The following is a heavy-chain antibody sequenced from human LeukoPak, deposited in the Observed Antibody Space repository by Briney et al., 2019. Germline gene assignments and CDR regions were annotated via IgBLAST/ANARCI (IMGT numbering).Heavy chain of an antibody. CDR1: GGSISSSS. CDR3: ARDGRPLARATASCFDS. CDR2: ISFDGSHQ. D-gene: IGHD1-1*01. J-gene: IGHJ4*02. V-gene: IGHV3-30*03. Sequence: PSETLSLTCTVSGGSISSSSYYWGWIRQSPGKGPEWVAVISFDGSHQYYADSVKGRFTVSRDTSKNTLFLQMNRLTIEDTAIYFCARDGRPLARATASCFDSWGQGTLVTVS.